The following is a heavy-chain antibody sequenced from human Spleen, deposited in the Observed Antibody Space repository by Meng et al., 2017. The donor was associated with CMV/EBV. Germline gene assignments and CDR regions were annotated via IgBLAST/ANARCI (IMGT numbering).Heavy chain of an antibody. CDR2: IRYDGTKT. CDR3: ASRRGGVVPAAIYFYSMDV. V-gene: IGHV3-30*02. CDR1: RFRFSDYG. Sequence: GGSLRLSCAASRFRFSDYGMHWVRQAPGKGLEWVAFIRYDGTKTYYADSVKGRFTISRDISSNTLYLQMTSLRVEDTAVYYCASRRGGVVPAAIYFYSMDVWGQGTTVTVSS. J-gene: IGHJ6*02. D-gene: IGHD2-2*01.